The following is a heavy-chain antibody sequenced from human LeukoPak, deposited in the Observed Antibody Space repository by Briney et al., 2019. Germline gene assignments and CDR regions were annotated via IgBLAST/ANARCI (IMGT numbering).Heavy chain of an antibody. V-gene: IGHV3-30*02. CDR2: IRYDGSNK. Sequence: GGSLRLSCTASGFTVSSNYMSWVRQAPGKGLEWVAFIRYDGSNKYYADSVKGRFTISRDNSKNTLYLQMNSLRAEDTAVYYCAKDHGFLSATAALEWDYFDYWGQGTLVTVSS. D-gene: IGHD2-2*01. J-gene: IGHJ4*02. CDR1: GFTVSSNY. CDR3: AKDHGFLSATAALEWDYFDY.